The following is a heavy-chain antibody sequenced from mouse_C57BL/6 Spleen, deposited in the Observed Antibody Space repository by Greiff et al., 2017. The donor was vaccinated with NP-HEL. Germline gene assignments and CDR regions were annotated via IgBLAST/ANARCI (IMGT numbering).Heavy chain of an antibody. Sequence: DVQLQESGPGLVKPSQSLSLTCSVTGYSITSGYYWNWIRQFPGNKLEWMGYISYDGSNNYNPSLKNRISITRDTSKNQFFLKLNSVTTEDTATYYCARDQLDYFDYWGQGTTLTVSS. D-gene: IGHD3-1*01. J-gene: IGHJ2*01. CDR2: ISYDGSN. CDR1: GYSITSGYY. V-gene: IGHV3-6*01. CDR3: ARDQLDYFDY.